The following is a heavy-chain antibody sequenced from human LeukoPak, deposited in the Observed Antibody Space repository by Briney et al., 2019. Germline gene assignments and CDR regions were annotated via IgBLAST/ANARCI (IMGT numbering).Heavy chain of an antibody. V-gene: IGHV3-23*01. D-gene: IGHD3-22*01. CDR1: GFTFSSYA. Sequence: PGESLRLSCAASGFTFSSYAMTWVRQAPGKGLEWVSAISGSGSSTYYADSVKGRFTISRDNSKNTLYLQMHSLRAEDTAVYYCYIPYYDTSAYKAYWGQGTLVTVSS. CDR3: YIPYYDTSAYKAY. J-gene: IGHJ4*02. CDR2: ISGSGSST.